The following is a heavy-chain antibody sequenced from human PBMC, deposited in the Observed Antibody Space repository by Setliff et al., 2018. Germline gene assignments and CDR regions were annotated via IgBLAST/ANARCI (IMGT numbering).Heavy chain of an antibody. CDR1: GFSLSTSGMC. D-gene: IGHD2-15*01. V-gene: IGHV2-70*11. CDR2: IDWDDDK. J-gene: IGHJ4*02. CDR3: ARIYCSGGSCYLDY. Sequence: ESGPTLVNPTQTLTLTCTFSGFSLSTSGMCVSWIRQPPGKALEWLARIDWDDDKYYSTSLKTRLTISKDTSKNQVVLTMTNMDPADTATYYCARIYCSGGSCYLDYWGQGTLVTSPQ.